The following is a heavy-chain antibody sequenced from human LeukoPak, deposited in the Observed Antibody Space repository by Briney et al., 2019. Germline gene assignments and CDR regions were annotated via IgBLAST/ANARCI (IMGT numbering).Heavy chain of an antibody. CDR2: IRRKANSYAT. CDR1: GFTFSGSA. V-gene: IGHV3-73*01. D-gene: IGHD4-11*01. Sequence: GGSLTLSCAASGFTFSGSAMHWVRQARGKGGEGVGRIRRKANSYATAYSASVKGRFTISRDDSKNTAYLQMNSLKTEDTAVYYCTRPQDYSNYESAFDIWGQGTMVTVSS. CDR3: TRPQDYSNYESAFDI. J-gene: IGHJ3*02.